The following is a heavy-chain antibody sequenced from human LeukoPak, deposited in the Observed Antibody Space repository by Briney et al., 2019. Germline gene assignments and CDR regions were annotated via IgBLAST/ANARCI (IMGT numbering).Heavy chain of an antibody. CDR1: SGSISSYY. CDR2: IYFSGST. CDR3: ARWLAAAGTYYFDY. J-gene: IGHJ4*02. V-gene: IGHV4-59*05. Sequence: PSETLSLTCTVSSGSISSYYWSWIRQPPGKGLEWIGSIYFSGSTYYNPSLKSRVTISVDASKNQFSLKLSSVTAADTAVYYCARWLAAAGTYYFDYWGQGTLVTVSS. D-gene: IGHD6-13*01.